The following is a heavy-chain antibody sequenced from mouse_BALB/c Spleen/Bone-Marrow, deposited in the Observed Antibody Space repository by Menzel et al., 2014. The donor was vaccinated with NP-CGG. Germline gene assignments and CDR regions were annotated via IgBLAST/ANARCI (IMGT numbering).Heavy chain of an antibody. CDR1: GFSLSRYS. J-gene: IGHJ4*01. Sequence: VQLVESGPGLVAPSQSLSITCTVSGFSLSRYSIHWVRQPPGEGLEWLGVIWGGGNTDYNSALKSRLCISKDNSKSQVFLKMNSLQTDDTAMYYCARFIASGTLDDWGQGTSVTVSS. V-gene: IGHV2-6-4*01. CDR3: ARFIASGTLDD. D-gene: IGHD1-1*01. CDR2: IWGGGNT.